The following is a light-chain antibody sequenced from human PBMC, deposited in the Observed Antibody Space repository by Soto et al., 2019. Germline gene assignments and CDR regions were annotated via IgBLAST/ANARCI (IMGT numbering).Light chain of an antibody. V-gene: IGLV1-40*01. Sequence: QSALTQPPSLSGAPGQRVTISCTGRSSNIGAGYDVHWYQQLPGTAPKLLIYANSNRPSGVPGRFSGSKSGTSASLAITGLQAEDEADYYCQSYDSSLSGYVFGTGTKLTVL. CDR3: QSYDSSLSGYV. CDR2: ANS. CDR1: SSNIGAGYD. J-gene: IGLJ1*01.